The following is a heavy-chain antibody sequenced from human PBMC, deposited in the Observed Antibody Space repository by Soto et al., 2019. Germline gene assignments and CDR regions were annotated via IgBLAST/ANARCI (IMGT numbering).Heavy chain of an antibody. J-gene: IGHJ5*02. CDR3: ARGGPIVVVVAAHVNWFDP. V-gene: IGHV4-34*01. CDR1: GGSFSGYY. CDR2: INHSGST. Sequence: SETLSLTCAVYGGSFSGYYWSWIRQPPGKGLEWIGEINHSGSTNYNPSLKSRVTISVDTSKNQFSLKLSSVTAADTAVYYCARGGPIVVVVAAHVNWFDPWGQGTLVTVSS. D-gene: IGHD2-15*01.